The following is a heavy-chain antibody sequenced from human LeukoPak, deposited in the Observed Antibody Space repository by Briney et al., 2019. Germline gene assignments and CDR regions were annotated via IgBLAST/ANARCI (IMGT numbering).Heavy chain of an antibody. CDR3: AKALGDYYFDY. J-gene: IGHJ4*02. CDR2: ISAGGGSP. V-gene: IGHV3-23*01. Sequence: GGSLRLSCAAAGFTFPRHAMSWVRQAPGKGLEWVSSISAGGGSPYYADSVKGRFTISRDNSKNTLYLQMNSLRVEDTAVYYCAKALGDYYFDYWGQGTLVTVSS. CDR1: GFTFPRHA.